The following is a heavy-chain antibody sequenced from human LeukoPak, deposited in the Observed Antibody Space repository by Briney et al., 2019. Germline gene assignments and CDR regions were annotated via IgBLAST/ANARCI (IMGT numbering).Heavy chain of an antibody. D-gene: IGHD3-3*01. CDR2: IYTSGST. CDR1: GGSISSYY. V-gene: IGHV4-4*07. CDR3: ASHDFWSGYYTV. Sequence: PSETLSLTCTVSGGSISSYYWSWIRQPAGKGLEWIGRIYTSGSTNYNPSLKSRVTMLVDTSKNQFSLKLSSVTAADTAVYYCASHDFWSGYYTVWGQGTLVTVSS. J-gene: IGHJ4*02.